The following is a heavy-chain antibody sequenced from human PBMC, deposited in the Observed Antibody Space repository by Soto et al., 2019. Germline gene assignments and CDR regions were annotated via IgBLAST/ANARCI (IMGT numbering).Heavy chain of an antibody. CDR3: ATKVRVKNYCYYGMDT. CDR2: ISYDGNTQ. J-gene: IGHJ6*02. Sequence: QVQLVESGGGVVQPGRSLRLSCEVSGFAFNTSGMYWVRQSPGRGLEWVAVISYDGNTQYYAESLKGRFTISRDNSKNTLFLNMNRLRSEDTAVYYCATKVRVKNYCYYGMDTWGQGTLVTVSS. D-gene: IGHD2-21*01. V-gene: IGHV3-30*03. CDR1: GFAFNTSG.